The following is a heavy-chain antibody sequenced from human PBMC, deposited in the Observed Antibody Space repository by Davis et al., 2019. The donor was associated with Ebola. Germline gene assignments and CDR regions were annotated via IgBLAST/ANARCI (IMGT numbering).Heavy chain of an antibody. D-gene: IGHD3-3*01. Sequence: GGSLRLSCAASGFTVSSNYMSWVRQAPGKGLEWVSVIYSGGSTYYADSVKGRFTISRDNAKNSLYLQMNSLRDEDTAVYYCARVNIPYYDFWSGYFYGMDVWGQGTTVTVSS. CDR2: IYSGGST. V-gene: IGHV3-53*01. CDR3: ARVNIPYYDFWSGYFYGMDV. J-gene: IGHJ6*02. CDR1: GFTVSSNY.